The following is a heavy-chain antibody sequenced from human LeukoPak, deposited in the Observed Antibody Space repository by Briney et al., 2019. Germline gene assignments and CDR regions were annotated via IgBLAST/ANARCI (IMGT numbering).Heavy chain of an antibody. Sequence: SETLSLTCTVSGGSISSYYWSWIWQPPGKGLEWIGYIYYSGSTNYNPSLKSRVTISVDTSKNQFSLKLSSVTAADTAVYYCAREVAAAGLGYYYYYMDVWGKGTTVSISS. D-gene: IGHD6-13*01. CDR3: AREVAAAGLGYYYYYMDV. CDR2: IYYSGST. CDR1: GGSISSYY. V-gene: IGHV4-59*01. J-gene: IGHJ6*03.